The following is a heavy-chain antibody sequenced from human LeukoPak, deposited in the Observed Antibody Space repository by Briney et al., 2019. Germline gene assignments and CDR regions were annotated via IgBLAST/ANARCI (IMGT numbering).Heavy chain of an antibody. D-gene: IGHD2-2*01. CDR2: ISYDGSNK. Sequence: PGRSLRLSCAASGFTFSSYGMHWVRQAPGKGLEWVAVISYDGSNKYYADSVKGRFTISRDNSKNTLYLQMNSLRAEDTAVYYCAKDPHIVVVPAAIQWGFDYWGQGTLVTASS. V-gene: IGHV3-30*18. CDR1: GFTFSSYG. J-gene: IGHJ4*02. CDR3: AKDPHIVVVPAAIQWGFDY.